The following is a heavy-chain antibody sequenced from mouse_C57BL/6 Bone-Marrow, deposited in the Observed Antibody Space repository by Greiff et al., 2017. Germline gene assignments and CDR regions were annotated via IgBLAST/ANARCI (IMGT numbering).Heavy chain of an antibody. J-gene: IGHJ4*01. Sequence: EVKLVASGPGLVKPSQSLSLTCSVTGYSITSGYYWNWIRQFPGNKLEWMGYISYDGSNNYNPSLKNRISITRDTSKNQFFLKLNSVTTEDTATYYCARDVGTGAMDCWGQGTSVTVSS. CDR2: ISYDGSN. CDR3: ARDVGTGAMDC. CDR1: GYSITSGYY. V-gene: IGHV3-6*01. D-gene: IGHD3-3*01.